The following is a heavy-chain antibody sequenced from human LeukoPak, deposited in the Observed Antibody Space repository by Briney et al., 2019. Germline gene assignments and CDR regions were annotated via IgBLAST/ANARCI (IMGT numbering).Heavy chain of an antibody. CDR2: ISGSGGST. J-gene: IGHJ4*02. CDR1: GFTFSNAW. Sequence: GGSLRLSCAASGFTFSNAWMSWVRQAPGKGLEWVSAISGSGGSTYYADSVKGRFTISRDNSKNTLYLQMNSLRAEDTAVYYCAKGIYSSGWFDYWGQGTLVTVSS. D-gene: IGHD6-19*01. V-gene: IGHV3-23*01. CDR3: AKGIYSSGWFDY.